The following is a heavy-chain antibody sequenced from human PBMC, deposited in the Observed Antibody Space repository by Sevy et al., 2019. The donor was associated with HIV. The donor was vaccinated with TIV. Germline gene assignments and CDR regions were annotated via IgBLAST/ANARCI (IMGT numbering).Heavy chain of an antibody. Sequence: GGSLRLSCTASGFTFSSYEMNWVRQAPGKGLEWVSYISNSGSTIHYSDSVKGRFTISRDNAKNSLYLQMNSLRAEDTAVYYCARDLPPSATTVPHFDYWPGEPWSPSPQ. J-gene: IGHJ4*02. CDR1: GFTFSSYE. V-gene: IGHV3-48*03. CDR3: ARDLPPSATTVPHFDY. D-gene: IGHD4-17*01. CDR2: ISNSGSTI.